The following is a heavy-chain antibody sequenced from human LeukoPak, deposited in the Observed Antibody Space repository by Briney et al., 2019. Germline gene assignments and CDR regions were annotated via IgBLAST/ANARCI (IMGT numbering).Heavy chain of an antibody. D-gene: IGHD6-19*01. V-gene: IGHV4-59*08. Sequence: PSETLSLTCTVSGGSISSYSWSWIRQSPGKGLEWIGYIYSSGNSDYNPSLKSRITISVDTSKNHFSLNLSSVTAADTAVYYCVRHSSAWFAVDYWGQGTLVTVSS. CDR2: IYSSGNS. CDR3: VRHSSAWFAVDY. J-gene: IGHJ4*02. CDR1: GGSISSYS.